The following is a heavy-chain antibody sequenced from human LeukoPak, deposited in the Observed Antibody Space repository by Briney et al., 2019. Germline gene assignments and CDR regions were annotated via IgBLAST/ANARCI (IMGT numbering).Heavy chain of an antibody. J-gene: IGHJ4*02. CDR3: ARSREITMIVVVKDYFDY. CDR2: VHYSGST. D-gene: IGHD3-22*01. V-gene: IGHV4-39*07. Sequence: SETLSLTCSVSGGSISSSSYFGGWIRQPPGKGLEWIASVHYSGSTYYNPSLKSRVTISVDTSKNQFSLKLSSVTAADTAVYYCARSREITMIVVVKDYFDYWGQGTLVTVSS. CDR1: GGSISSSSYF.